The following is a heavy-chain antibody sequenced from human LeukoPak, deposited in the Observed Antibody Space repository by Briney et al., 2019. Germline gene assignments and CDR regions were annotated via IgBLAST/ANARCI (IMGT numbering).Heavy chain of an antibody. Sequence: SVKVSCKASGGTFSSYAISWVRQAPGQGLEWMGVIIAIFGTANYAQKFQGRVTITADKSTSTAYMELSSLRSEDTAVYYCARGGNRSMDPDDAFDIWGQGTMVTVSS. J-gene: IGHJ3*02. CDR3: ARGGNRSMDPDDAFDI. CDR1: GGTFSSYA. V-gene: IGHV1-69*06. CDR2: IIAIFGTA. D-gene: IGHD4-23*01.